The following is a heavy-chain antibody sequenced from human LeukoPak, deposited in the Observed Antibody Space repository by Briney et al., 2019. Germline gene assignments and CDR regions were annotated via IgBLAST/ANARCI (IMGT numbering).Heavy chain of an antibody. CDR1: GFTFSSYA. D-gene: IGHD3-10*01. Sequence: RTGGSLRLSCAASGFTFSSYAMSWVRQAPGKGLEWIGYIYYSGSTNYNPSLKSRVTISVDTSKNQFSLKLSSVTAADTAVYYCARHKIWLNYYYGMDVWGQGTTVTVSS. V-gene: IGHV4-59*08. CDR2: IYYSGST. CDR3: ARHKIWLNYYYGMDV. J-gene: IGHJ6*02.